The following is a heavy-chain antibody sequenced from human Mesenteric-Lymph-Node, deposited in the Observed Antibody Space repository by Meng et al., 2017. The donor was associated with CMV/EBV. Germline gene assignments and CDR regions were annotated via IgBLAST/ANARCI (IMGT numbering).Heavy chain of an antibody. CDR3: ARRGNYDSDYSEY. V-gene: IGHV4-39*01. J-gene: IGHJ4*02. Sequence: QLQLHESVPGLVKPSVPLSLSCIVSGDSISNSTYYWTWIRQPPGKGLEWIGSVHHSGTTYYNPSLKGRLTISVDTSANLFSLRLTTVTAADTATYYCARRGNYDSDYSEYWGQGTLVTRLL. CDR2: VHHSGTT. D-gene: IGHD3-22*01. CDR1: GDSISNSTYY.